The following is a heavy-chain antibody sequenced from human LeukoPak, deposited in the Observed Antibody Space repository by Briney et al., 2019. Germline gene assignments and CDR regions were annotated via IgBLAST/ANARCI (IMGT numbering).Heavy chain of an antibody. Sequence: GGSLRLSCAASGFTFSSYWMHWVRQAPGKGLVWVSRIQSDGSTANYADSVKGRFTISRDNAKNTLYLQMNSLRAEDTAVYYCTRELAVAGTWFDPWGQGTLVTVSS. D-gene: IGHD6-19*01. CDR3: TRELAVAGTWFDP. V-gene: IGHV3-74*01. CDR2: IQSDGSTA. J-gene: IGHJ5*02. CDR1: GFTFSSYW.